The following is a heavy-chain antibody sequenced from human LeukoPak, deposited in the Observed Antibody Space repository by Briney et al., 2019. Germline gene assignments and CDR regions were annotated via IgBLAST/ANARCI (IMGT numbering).Heavy chain of an antibody. V-gene: IGHV3-23*01. CDR3: AKDSSGWFVYQKHHDAFDI. Sequence: PGGSLRLSCAASGFTFSSYAMSWVRQAPGKGLEWVSAISGSGGSTYYADSVKGRFTISRDNSKNTLYPQMNSLRAEDTAVYYCAKDSSGWFVYQKHHDAFDIWGQGTMVTVSS. J-gene: IGHJ3*02. CDR2: ISGSGGST. D-gene: IGHD6-19*01. CDR1: GFTFSSYA.